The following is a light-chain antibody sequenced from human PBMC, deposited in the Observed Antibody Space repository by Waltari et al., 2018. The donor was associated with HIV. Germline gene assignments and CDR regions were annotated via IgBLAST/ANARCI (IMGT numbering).Light chain of an antibody. CDR3: QKYNSAPHA. CDR2: SAS. J-gene: IGKJ1*01. CDR1: QGISNF. V-gene: IGKV1-27*01. Sequence: DVQMTQSPSSLSASVGDRVTITCRASQGISNFLAWYQQKPGKVPKLLIYSASTLQSEVPSRFSGSGSWTDFTLTISSLQPEDVATYYCQKYNSAPHAFGQGTKVEIK.